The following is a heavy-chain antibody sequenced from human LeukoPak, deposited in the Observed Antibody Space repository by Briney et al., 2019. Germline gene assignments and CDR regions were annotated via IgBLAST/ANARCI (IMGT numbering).Heavy chain of an antibody. D-gene: IGHD5-18*01. CDR3: ARLDKAMVLYSFDY. CDR2: INPNSGGT. V-gene: IGHV1-2*02. CDR1: GYTFTGYY. Sequence: GASVKVSCKASGYTFTGYYMHWVRQAPGQGLEGMGWINPNSGGTNYAQKFQGRVTMTRDTSISTAYMELSRLRSDDTAVYYCARLDKAMVLYSFDYWGQGTLVTVSS. J-gene: IGHJ4*02.